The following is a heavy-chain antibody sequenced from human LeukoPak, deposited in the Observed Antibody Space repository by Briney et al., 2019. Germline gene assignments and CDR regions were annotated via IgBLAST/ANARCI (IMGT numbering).Heavy chain of an antibody. V-gene: IGHV1-46*01. D-gene: IGHD2-2*01. Sequence: ASVKVSCKASGYTFTSYYMHWVRQAPGQGLEWMGIINPSGGSTSYAQKFQGRVTMTRDTSTSTVYMELSRLRSDDTAVYYCVRDRGGYCSRANCRAGWFDPWGQGTLVTVSS. CDR2: INPSGGST. CDR1: GYTFTSYY. CDR3: VRDRGGYCSRANCRAGWFDP. J-gene: IGHJ5*02.